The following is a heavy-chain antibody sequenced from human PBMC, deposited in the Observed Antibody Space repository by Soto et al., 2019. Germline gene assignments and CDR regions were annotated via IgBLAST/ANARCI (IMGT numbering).Heavy chain of an antibody. V-gene: IGHV4-59*01. J-gene: IGHJ4*02. CDR3: ARIGGYHGPLDY. CDR2: SYHKGST. D-gene: IGHD3-16*02. Sequence: PSETLSLTFNVSGVPISSYFWSGMRQPTGRGLEWIWYSYHKGSTNYSPSLKSRVAISLDTSENQFSLKVNSVTAADTALYYCARIGGYHGPLDYWGQGTPVTVSS. CDR1: GVPISSYF.